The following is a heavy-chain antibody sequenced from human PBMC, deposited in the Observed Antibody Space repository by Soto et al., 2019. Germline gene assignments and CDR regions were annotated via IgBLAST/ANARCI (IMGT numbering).Heavy chain of an antibody. V-gene: IGHV3-48*03. D-gene: IGHD3-10*01. Sequence: PGGSLRLSCAASGFTFSSYEMNWVRQAPGKGLEWVSYISSSGSTIYYADSGKGRFTISRDNAKNSLYLQMNSLRAEDTAVYYCARVSGAYGSGSYYIRRYYYYGMDVWGQGTTVTVSS. CDR2: ISSSGSTI. CDR1: GFTFSSYE. CDR3: ARVSGAYGSGSYYIRRYYYYGMDV. J-gene: IGHJ6*02.